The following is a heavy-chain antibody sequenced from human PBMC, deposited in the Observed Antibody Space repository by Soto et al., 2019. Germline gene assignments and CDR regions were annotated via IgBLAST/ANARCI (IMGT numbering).Heavy chain of an antibody. D-gene: IGHD6-13*01. CDR2: IYYSGST. CDR1: GGSISSGGYY. V-gene: IGHV4-31*03. Sequence: PSETLSLTCTVSGGSISSGGYYWSWIRQHPGKGLEWIGYIYYSGSTYYNPSLKSRVTISVDTSKNQFSLKLSSVTAADTAVYNCARSAQQLVHYYYYYGMDVWGQGTTVTVSS. J-gene: IGHJ6*02. CDR3: ARSAQQLVHYYYYYGMDV.